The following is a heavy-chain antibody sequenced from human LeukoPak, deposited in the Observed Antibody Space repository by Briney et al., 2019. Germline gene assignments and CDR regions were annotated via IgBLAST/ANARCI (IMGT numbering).Heavy chain of an antibody. Sequence: PSETLSLTCTVPGGSISSYYWSWIRQPPGKGLERVGYIYYSGSTNYNPSLKSRVTISVDTSKNQFSLKLSSVTAADTAVYYCARGSFQEIDYDSRGYLDYWGQGTLVTVSS. D-gene: IGHD3-22*01. V-gene: IGHV4-59*12. CDR2: IYYSGST. CDR3: ARGSFQEIDYDSRGYLDY. CDR1: GGSISSYY. J-gene: IGHJ4*02.